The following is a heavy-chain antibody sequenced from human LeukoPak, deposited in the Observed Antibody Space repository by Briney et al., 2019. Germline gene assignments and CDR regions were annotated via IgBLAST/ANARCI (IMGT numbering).Heavy chain of an antibody. J-gene: IGHJ5*02. D-gene: IGHD6-13*01. V-gene: IGHV1-18*01. Sequence: ASVKVSCKASGYTFTSYGMSWVRQAPGQGLEWMGWISAYSGNTNYAQKLQGRVTMTTDTSTSTAYMELRSLRSDDTAVYYCARTGIAAAGTFRDPRWFDPWGQGALVTVSS. CDR3: ARTGIAAAGTFRDPRWFDP. CDR1: GYTFTSYG. CDR2: ISAYSGNT.